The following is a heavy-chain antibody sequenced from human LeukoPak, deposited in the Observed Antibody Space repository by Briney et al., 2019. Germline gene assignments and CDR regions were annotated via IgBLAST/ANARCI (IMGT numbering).Heavy chain of an antibody. CDR1: GGSISNGTYY. CDR3: ARLDSGDYFFDY. CDR2: VFYGGTP. J-gene: IGHJ4*02. Sequence: PSETLSLTCTVSGGSISNGTYYWGWIRQPPGKGLEWLGTVFYGGTPYYNPSLKSRVTISVDTSKNHFSLGLSSVTAADTAVYYCARLDSGDYFFDYWGQGSLVTVSS. D-gene: IGHD4-17*01. V-gene: IGHV4-39*02.